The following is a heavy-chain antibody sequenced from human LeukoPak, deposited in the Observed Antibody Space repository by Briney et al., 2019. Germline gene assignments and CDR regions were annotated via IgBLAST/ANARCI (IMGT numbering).Heavy chain of an antibody. CDR3: ARGITRLWFPYYYYGMDV. J-gene: IGHJ6*02. CDR2: IYHSGST. V-gene: IGHV4-4*02. D-gene: IGHD5-18*01. Sequence: PSGTLSLTCTVSGGSISSSNWWSWVRQPPGKGLEWIGEIYHSGSTNYNPSLKSRVTISVDKSKNQFSLKLSSVTAADTAVYYCARGITRLWFPYYYYGMDVWGQGTTVTVSS. CDR1: GGSISSSNW.